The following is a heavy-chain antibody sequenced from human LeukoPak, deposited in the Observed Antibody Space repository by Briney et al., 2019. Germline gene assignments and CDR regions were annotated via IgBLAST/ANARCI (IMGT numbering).Heavy chain of an antibody. Sequence: GRSLRLSCAASGFTFTNHVMHWVRQAPGKGLEWVAVVFYDGNTKYYVDSVKGRFTISRDNSLNTVYLQMNNLRADDTADYYCARGERGSGDAFDLWGPGTVVTVSS. CDR1: GFTFTNHV. V-gene: IGHV3-30*03. J-gene: IGHJ3*01. CDR3: ARGERGSGDAFDL. D-gene: IGHD1-14*01. CDR2: VFYDGNTK.